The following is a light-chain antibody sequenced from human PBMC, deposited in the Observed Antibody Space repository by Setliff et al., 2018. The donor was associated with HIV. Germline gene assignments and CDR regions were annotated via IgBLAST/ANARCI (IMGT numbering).Light chain of an antibody. CDR1: SSDVGVQKY. J-gene: IGLJ1*01. CDR3: ASYTTNSLYV. CDR2: GVS. Sequence: QSVLTQPASVSGSPGQSITISCSGTSSDVGVQKYVSWYQQHPGKAPKLMIYGVSNRPSGVSHRFSGSKSGSTASLTISGLQAEDEADYYCASYTTNSLYVFGSGTKVTVL. V-gene: IGLV2-14*01.